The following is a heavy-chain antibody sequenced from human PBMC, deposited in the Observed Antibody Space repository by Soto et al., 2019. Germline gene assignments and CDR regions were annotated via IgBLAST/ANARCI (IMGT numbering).Heavy chain of an antibody. CDR1: GDSISSTSYY. D-gene: IGHD6-19*01. CDR3: ARHAYASGWIDY. J-gene: IGHJ4*02. V-gene: IGHV4-39*01. Sequence: QLQLQESGPGLVKPSETLSLTCIVSGDSISSTSYYWGWIRQPPGKGLEFIGSIYSSGDTYYNPSLKSRVTISVDTSKNQFSLNLSSVTAADTAVYYCARHAYASGWIDYWGQGTLVTVSS. CDR2: IYSSGDT.